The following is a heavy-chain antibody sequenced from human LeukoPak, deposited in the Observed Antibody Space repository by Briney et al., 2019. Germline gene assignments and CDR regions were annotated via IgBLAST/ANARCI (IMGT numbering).Heavy chain of an antibody. Sequence: GGSLRLSCAASGFTFSSYDMHWVRQAPGKGLEYVSAISSNGGSTYYANSVKGRFTISRDNSKNTLYLQMGSLRAEDMAVYYCARDRQRSWYSGSWGHYWGQGTLVTVSS. V-gene: IGHV3-64*01. CDR3: ARDRQRSWYSGSWGHY. CDR1: GFTFSSYD. D-gene: IGHD1-26*01. J-gene: IGHJ4*02. CDR2: ISSNGGST.